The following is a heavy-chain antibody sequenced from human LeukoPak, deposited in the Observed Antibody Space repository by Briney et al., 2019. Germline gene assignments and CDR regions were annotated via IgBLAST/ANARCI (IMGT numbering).Heavy chain of an antibody. J-gene: IGHJ4*02. CDR3: AHVDYYGSSAYSAVLRY. V-gene: IGHV2-5*02. CDR2: IYWDDDK. D-gene: IGHD3-22*01. Sequence: SGPTLVNPTQTLTLTCTFSGFSLSTIGVGVNWIRQPPGKALERLAVIYWDDDKRYSPSLKSRLTISKDTSANRVVLTMTNMDPVDTATYYCAHVDYYGSSAYSAVLRYWGQGTLVTVSS. CDR1: GFSLSTIGVG.